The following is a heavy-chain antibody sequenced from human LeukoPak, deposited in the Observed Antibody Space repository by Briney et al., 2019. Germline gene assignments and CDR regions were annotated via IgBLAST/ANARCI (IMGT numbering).Heavy chain of an antibody. CDR1: GGTFSSYA. CDR3: ARVGGRLRFLEWLFSY. V-gene: IGHV1-69*04. Sequence: ASVKVSCKASGGTFSSYAISWVRQAPGQGLEWMGRIIPILGIANYAQKFQGRVTITADKSTSTAYMELSSLRSEDTAVYYCARVGGRLRFLEWLFSYWGQGTLVTVSS. J-gene: IGHJ4*02. CDR2: IIPILGIA. D-gene: IGHD3-3*01.